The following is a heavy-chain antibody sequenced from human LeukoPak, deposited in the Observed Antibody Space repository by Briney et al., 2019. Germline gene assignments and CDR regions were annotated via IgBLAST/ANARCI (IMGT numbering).Heavy chain of an antibody. CDR1: GGSISSYY. CDR2: IYTSGSN. CDR3: ARFGIAARGNKWFDP. V-gene: IGHV4-4*09. D-gene: IGHD6-6*01. J-gene: IGHJ5*02. Sequence: SETLSLTCTVSGGSISSYYWSWIRQPPGKGLEWIWYIYTSGSNNYNPSLKSRVTISVDTSKNQFSLKLSSVTAADTAVYYCARFGIAARGNKWFDPWGQGTLVTVSS.